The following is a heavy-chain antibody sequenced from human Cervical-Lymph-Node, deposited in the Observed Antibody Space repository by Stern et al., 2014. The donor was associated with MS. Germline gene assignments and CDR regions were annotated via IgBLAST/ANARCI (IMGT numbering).Heavy chain of an antibody. CDR2: IFPEDSDT. J-gene: IGHJ4*02. CDR3: ARAYGAGIYYKD. CDR1: GYSFTAYW. D-gene: IGHD3-10*01. V-gene: IGHV5-51*01. Sequence: VQLGQSGAEVKKPGESLKISCKASGYSFTAYWIAWARQLPGKGLEWMGIIFPEDSDTRYGPSFQGQVTFSADKSSSTAYLQWSSLKASDTAMYYCARAYGAGIYYKDWGQGTLVTVSS.